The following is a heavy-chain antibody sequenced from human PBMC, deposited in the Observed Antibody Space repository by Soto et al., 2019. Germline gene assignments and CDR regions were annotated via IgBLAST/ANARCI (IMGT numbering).Heavy chain of an antibody. CDR1: EVSLSPTSMG. CDR2: IYWDDEL. J-gene: IGHJ4*02. V-gene: IGHV2-5*02. Sequence: QITLKESGPTLVKPTQTLTLTCAFSEVSLSPTSMGVGWIRRPPGKALEWVALIYWDDELRYSPSLKSRVSITKDSSKTQVLLTMPNMDPVDTATYYCAHLTSENRYFSAGYFDYWGQGTPVTVSS. CDR3: AHLTSENRYFSAGYFDY. D-gene: IGHD4-17*01.